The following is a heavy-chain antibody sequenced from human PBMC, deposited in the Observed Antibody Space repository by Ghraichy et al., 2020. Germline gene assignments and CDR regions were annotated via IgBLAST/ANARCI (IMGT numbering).Heavy chain of an antibody. J-gene: IGHJ4*02. CDR2: IKSKTDGGTT. D-gene: IGHD5-18*01. CDR1: GFTFSNAW. V-gene: IGHV3-15*01. CDR3: TTDPLSWIQLWATDF. Sequence: LSLTCAASGFTFSNAWMSWVRQAPGKGLEWVGRIKSKTDGGTTDYAAPVKGRFTISRDDSKNTLYLQMNSLKTEDTAVYYCTTDPLSWIQLWATDFWGQGALVTVSS.